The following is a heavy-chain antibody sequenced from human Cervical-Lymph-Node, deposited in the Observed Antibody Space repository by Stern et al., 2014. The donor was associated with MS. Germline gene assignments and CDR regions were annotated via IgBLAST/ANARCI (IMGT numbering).Heavy chain of an antibody. Sequence: QVQLQESGPGLVKPSQTLSLTCTVSGGSISSGSYYWSWIRQPAGKGLEWIGRIYTSGSTNYNPSLKSRVTISVDTSTNQFSLKLSSVTAADTAVYYCARAGVSYYYGMDVWGQGTTVTVSS. CDR2: IYTSGST. CDR3: ARAGVSYYYGMDV. V-gene: IGHV4-61*02. CDR1: GGSISSGSYY. J-gene: IGHJ6*02.